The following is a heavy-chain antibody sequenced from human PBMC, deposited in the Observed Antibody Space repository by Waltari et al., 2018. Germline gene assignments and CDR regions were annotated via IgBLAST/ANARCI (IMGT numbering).Heavy chain of an antibody. Sequence: QVQLVQSGAEVKKPGASVKVSCKNSGYTFTAYYMHWVRQAPGKGLEWMGRINCNTGDRDYAQKFRGRVTMTRETSLTTVYMEMNRLTSDDTAVYYCAREDIVATKVFDDWGHGTLVTVSS. V-gene: IGHV1-2*02. CDR2: INCNTGDR. CDR1: GYTFTAYY. J-gene: IGHJ4*01. D-gene: IGHD5-12*01. CDR3: AREDIVATKVFDD.